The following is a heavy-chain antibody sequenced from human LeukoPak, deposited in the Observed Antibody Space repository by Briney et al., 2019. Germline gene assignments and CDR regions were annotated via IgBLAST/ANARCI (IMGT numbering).Heavy chain of an antibody. V-gene: IGHV3-23*01. D-gene: IGHD3-10*01. J-gene: IGHJ4*02. CDR1: GFTFSSYA. CDR2: ISSSGGNT. CDR3: ARDSGSGSYYSPILGYFDY. Sequence: PGGSLRLSCAASGFTFSSYAMSWVRQGPGKGLQWLSAISSSGGNTYYADSVKGRFTISRDNSKNTLYLQMNSLRAEDTAVYYCARDSGSGSYYSPILGYFDYWGQGTLVTVSS.